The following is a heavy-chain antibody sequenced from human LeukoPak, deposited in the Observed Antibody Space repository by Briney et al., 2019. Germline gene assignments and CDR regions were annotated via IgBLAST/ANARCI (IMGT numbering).Heavy chain of an antibody. Sequence: GGSLRLSCAASGFTFSSYAMRWVRQAPGKGLEWVAVISYDGSNKYYADSVKGRFTISRDNSKNTLYLQMNSLRAEDTAVYYCARDQRNIVVTAIRGPITWYFDYWGQGTLVTVSS. V-gene: IGHV3-30*04. CDR1: GFTFSSYA. CDR3: ARDQRNIVVTAIRGPITWYFDY. CDR2: ISYDGSNK. D-gene: IGHD2-21*02. J-gene: IGHJ4*02.